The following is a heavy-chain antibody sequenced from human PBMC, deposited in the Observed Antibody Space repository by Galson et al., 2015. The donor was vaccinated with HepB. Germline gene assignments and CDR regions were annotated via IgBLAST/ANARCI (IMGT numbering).Heavy chain of an antibody. J-gene: IGHJ4*02. Sequence: SVKVSCKASGYDFPTYGFDWVRRAPGQGPEWVGWISTYYGTTKYAPKFQDRLTLTTDSSTRTASMELTSLRLDDTAVYYCAIIWFGDSPLDYWGQGALVTVSS. CDR3: AIIWFGDSPLDY. V-gene: IGHV1-18*01. CDR2: ISTYYGTT. CDR1: GYDFPTYG. D-gene: IGHD3-10*01.